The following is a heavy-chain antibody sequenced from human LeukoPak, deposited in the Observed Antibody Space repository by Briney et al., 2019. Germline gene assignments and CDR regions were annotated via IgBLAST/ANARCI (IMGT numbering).Heavy chain of an antibody. CDR1: GLTLSSYW. D-gene: IGHD6-19*01. J-gene: IGHJ4*02. CDR2: INPDGREQ. CDR3: VRGGSSGWPFAN. V-gene: IGHV3-7*01. Sequence: GGSLRLSCAASGLTLSSYWRSWVRLFPGMGLEWVANINPDGREQNYVDSVKGRFTISRDNAKNSLYLQMDSLRAEDTAVYYCVRGGSSGWPFANWGQGTLVTVSS.